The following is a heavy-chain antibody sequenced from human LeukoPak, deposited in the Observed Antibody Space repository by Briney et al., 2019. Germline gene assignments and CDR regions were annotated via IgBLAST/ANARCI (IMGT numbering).Heavy chain of an antibody. CDR3: ARGYYGSGTVGP. V-gene: IGHV4-61*01. Sequence: SETLSLTCTVSGGSVSSGSYYWSWIRQPPGKGLEWLGYIYYSGSTNYNPSLKSRVTISVDTSKNQFSLKLSSVTATDTAVYYCARGYYGSGTVGPWGQGTLVTVSS. CDR2: IYYSGST. D-gene: IGHD3-10*01. CDR1: GGSVSSGSYY. J-gene: IGHJ5*02.